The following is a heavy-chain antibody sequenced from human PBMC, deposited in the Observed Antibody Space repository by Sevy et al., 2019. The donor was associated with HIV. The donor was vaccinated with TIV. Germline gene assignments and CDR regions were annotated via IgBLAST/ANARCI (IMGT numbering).Heavy chain of an antibody. J-gene: IGHJ4*02. CDR2: IKQDAGQK. CDR3: ARDDGNYYFHY. Sequence: GGSLRLPCAASGFTFSKYWMGWVRQAPGKGLEWVAIIKQDAGQKYYVDSVKGRFTISRDNAKNSLYLQMNSLRAEDTAVYFCARDDGNYYFHYWGQGTLVTVSS. CDR1: GFTFSKYW. D-gene: IGHD1-7*01. V-gene: IGHV3-7*01.